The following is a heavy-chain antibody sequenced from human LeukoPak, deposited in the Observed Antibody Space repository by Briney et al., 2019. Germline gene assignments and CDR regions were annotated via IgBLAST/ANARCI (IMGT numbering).Heavy chain of an antibody. D-gene: IGHD3-10*01. CDR3: AKSVAWFGQDDPYYYYYGMDV. J-gene: IGHJ6*02. V-gene: IGHV3-23*01. Sequence: GGSLRLSCAASGFTFSSYAMSWVRQAPGKGLEWVSAISGSGGSTYYADSVKGRFTISRDNSKSTLYLQMNSLRAEDTAVYYCAKSVAWFGQDDPYYYYYGMDVWGQGTTVTVSS. CDR1: GFTFSSYA. CDR2: ISGSGGST.